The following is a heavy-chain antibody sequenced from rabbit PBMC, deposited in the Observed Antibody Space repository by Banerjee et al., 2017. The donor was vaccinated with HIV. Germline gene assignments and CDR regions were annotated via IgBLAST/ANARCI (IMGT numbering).Heavy chain of an antibody. V-gene: IGHV1S40*01. J-gene: IGHJ4*01. D-gene: IGHD8-1*01. Sequence: QSLEESGGGLVTPGASLTLTCTASGFSFSSNYYMCWVRQAPGKGLEWIACIYAGSSGSTYYTSWAKGRFTISKTSSTTVTLQMTSLTAADTATYFCARDGGSSVYTQYYFNLWGPGTLVTVS. CDR2: IYAGSSGST. CDR3: ARDGGSSVYTQYYFNL. CDR1: GFSFSSNYY.